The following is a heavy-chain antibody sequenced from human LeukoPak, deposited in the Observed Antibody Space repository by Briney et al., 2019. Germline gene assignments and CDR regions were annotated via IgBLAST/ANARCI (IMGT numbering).Heavy chain of an antibody. Sequence: GGSLRLSCAASGVTFSSYTMSWVCQAPGKGLEWVSAISSCGGSTYYADSVECGLTISRVNPKNTLYLHMHNLRAEDTEVSSFAKSSDYDDSSRFDYWGQGTLVTVPS. CDR3: AKSSDYDDSSRFDY. CDR1: GVTFSSYT. CDR2: ISSCGGST. V-gene: IGHV3-23*01. J-gene: IGHJ4*02. D-gene: IGHD3-22*01.